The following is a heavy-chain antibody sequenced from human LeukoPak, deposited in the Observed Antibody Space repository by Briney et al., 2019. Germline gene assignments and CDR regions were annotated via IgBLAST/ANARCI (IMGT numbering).Heavy chain of an antibody. V-gene: IGHV3-7*03. CDR1: GFTFPNYW. J-gene: IGHJ4*02. Sequence: GGSLRLSCAASGFTFPNYWMSWVRQAPGKGLEWVANIRQDGSEKFYVDSVKGRFTISRDNDKSSLYLQMNSLRGEDTAVYYCARQQLWLDYWGQGTLVTVSS. CDR3: ARQQLWLDY. D-gene: IGHD5-18*01. CDR2: IRQDGSEK.